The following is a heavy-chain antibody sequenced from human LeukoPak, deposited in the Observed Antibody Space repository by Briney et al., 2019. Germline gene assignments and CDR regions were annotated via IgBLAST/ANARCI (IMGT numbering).Heavy chain of an antibody. CDR2: ISYDGSNK. J-gene: IGHJ3*02. CDR1: GFTFSSYG. CDR3: AKDRSGSYLDAFDI. Sequence: PGGSLRLSCAVSGFTFSSYGMHWDRQAPGKGLEWVAVISYDGSNKYYADSVKGRFTISRDNSKNTLYLQMNSLRAEDTAVYYCAKDRSGSYLDAFDIWGQGTVVTVSS. V-gene: IGHV3-30*18. D-gene: IGHD1-26*01.